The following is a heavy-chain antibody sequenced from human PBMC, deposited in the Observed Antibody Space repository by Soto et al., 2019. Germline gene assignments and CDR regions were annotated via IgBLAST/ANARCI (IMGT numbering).Heavy chain of an antibody. CDR3: ARGHCSSNSCPFYYYYGMDV. CDR2: INPSSGST. CDR1: GYTLTSYY. V-gene: IGHV1-46*01. D-gene: IGHD2-2*01. J-gene: IGHJ6*02. Sequence: QVQLVQSGAEVKKPGASVKVSCKASGYTLTSYYIHWVRQAPGQGLEWMGIINPSSGSTSYGKKLQGRVTVTRDTSTSTVYMELSRLRSEDTAVYYCARGHCSSNSCPFYYYYGMDVWGQGTTVTVSS.